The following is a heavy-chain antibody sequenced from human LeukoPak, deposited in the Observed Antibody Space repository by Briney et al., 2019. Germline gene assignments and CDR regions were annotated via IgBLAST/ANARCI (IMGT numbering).Heavy chain of an antibody. D-gene: IGHD1-14*01. V-gene: IGHV1-2*02. CDR2: INPSSGGT. CDR3: ARTDLYWYFDL. CDR1: GYTFTGYY. Sequence: ASVKVSCKASGYTFTGYYMHWVRQAPGQGLEWLGWINPSSGGTNYAQKFQGRVTMTRDTSISTAYMELSRLRSDDTAVYYCARTDLYWYFDLWGRGTLVTVSS. J-gene: IGHJ2*01.